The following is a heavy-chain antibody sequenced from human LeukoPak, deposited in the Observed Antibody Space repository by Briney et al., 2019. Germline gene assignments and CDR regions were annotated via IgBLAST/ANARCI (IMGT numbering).Heavy chain of an antibody. D-gene: IGHD5-24*01. Sequence: PGGSLRLSCAASGFTFSSYAMSWVRQAPGKGLKWISTIKGSDGSTYFADSVKGRFTISRDNSKNTLYLQMNSLRAEDTAVYYCAKDKEMATRARNFDYWGQGTLVTVSS. J-gene: IGHJ4*02. CDR2: IKGSDGST. V-gene: IGHV3-23*01. CDR3: AKDKEMATRARNFDY. CDR1: GFTFSSYA.